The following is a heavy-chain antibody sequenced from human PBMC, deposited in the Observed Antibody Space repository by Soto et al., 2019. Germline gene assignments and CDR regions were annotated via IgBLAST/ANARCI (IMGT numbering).Heavy chain of an antibody. V-gene: IGHV4-34*01. CDR2: LNDSGST. J-gene: IGHJ1*01. CDR3: ARGRGGVQH. D-gene: IGHD3-10*01. Sequence: SETLSLTCAVYGGSFSGYYCSWIRQPPGKGLEWIGELNDSGSTDYNASLKSRVSISVDTSKNQFSLKLSSVTAADTAVYYCARGRGGVQHWGQGTLVTVSS. CDR1: GGSFSGYY.